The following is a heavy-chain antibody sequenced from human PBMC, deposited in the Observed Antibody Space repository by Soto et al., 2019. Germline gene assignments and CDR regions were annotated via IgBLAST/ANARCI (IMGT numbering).Heavy chain of an antibody. CDR2: ISYDGSSK. Sequence: GSLRLSCAASGFTFSSYAMHWVRQAPGKGLEWVAVISYDGSSKYYADSVKGRFTISRDNAKNTLYLQMNSLRVEDTAVYYCARRDPGSIDYWGQGTLVTVSS. V-gene: IGHV3-30-3*01. D-gene: IGHD1-1*01. J-gene: IGHJ4*02. CDR1: GFTFSSYA. CDR3: ARRDPGSIDY.